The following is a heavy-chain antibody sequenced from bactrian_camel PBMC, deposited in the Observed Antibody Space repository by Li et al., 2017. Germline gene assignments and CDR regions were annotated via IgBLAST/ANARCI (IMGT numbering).Heavy chain of an antibody. J-gene: IGHJ4*01. CDR1: GFTFSQYD. Sequence: VQLVESGGGLVQPGGSLRLSCEAFGFTFSQYDMSWVRQVPGKEREGVAAISSDGQTSYAESVEGRFTISKDNAKNTLYLQMNSLKPEDTAMYYCAAGTILRTYCGGGTSSYNYWGQGTQVTVS. CDR3: AAGTILRTYCGGGTSSYNY. CDR2: ISSDGQT. D-gene: IGHD7*01. V-gene: IGHV3S10*01.